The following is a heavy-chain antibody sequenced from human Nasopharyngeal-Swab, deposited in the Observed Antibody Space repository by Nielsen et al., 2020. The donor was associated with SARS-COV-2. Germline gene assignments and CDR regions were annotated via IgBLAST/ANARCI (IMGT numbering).Heavy chain of an antibody. CDR1: GYSFTSYW. J-gene: IGHJ4*02. V-gene: IGHV5-51*01. Sequence: GESLKISCKGSGYSFTSYWIGWVRQMPGKGLEWMAIIYPGDSDSRYSPSFQGQVTISADQSISTAYLQWSSLKASDSAFYYCARHGELATINYWGQGTLVTVSS. CDR3: ARHGELATINY. D-gene: IGHD5-24*01. CDR2: IYPGDSDS.